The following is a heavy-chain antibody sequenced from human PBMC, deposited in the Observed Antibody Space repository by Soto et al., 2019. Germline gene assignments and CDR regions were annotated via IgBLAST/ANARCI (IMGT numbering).Heavy chain of an antibody. V-gene: IGHV1-69*01. CDR1: GGTFSSYA. CDR2: IIPIFGTA. Sequence: QVQLVQSGAEVKKPGSSVKVSCKASGGTFSSYAISWVRQAPGQGLEWVGGIIPIFGTANYAQKFQGRVTITADESTSTAYMELSSLRSEDTAVYYCAILLKAAAGTRWNGMDVWGQGTTVTVSS. J-gene: IGHJ6*02. D-gene: IGHD6-13*01. CDR3: AILLKAAAGTRWNGMDV.